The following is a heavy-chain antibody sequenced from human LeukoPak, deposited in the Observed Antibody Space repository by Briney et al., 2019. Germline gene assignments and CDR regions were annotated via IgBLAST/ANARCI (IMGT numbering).Heavy chain of an antibody. CDR3: ARDRGPGRGNWFDP. J-gene: IGHJ5*02. Sequence: GASVKVSCKVSGYTLTELSMHWVRQAPGQGLEWMGWISAYNGNTNYAQKLQGRVTMTTDTSTSTAYMELRSLRSDDTAVYYCARDRGPGRGNWFDPWGQGTLVTVSS. D-gene: IGHD1-26*01. V-gene: IGHV1-18*01. CDR1: GYTLTELS. CDR2: ISAYNGNT.